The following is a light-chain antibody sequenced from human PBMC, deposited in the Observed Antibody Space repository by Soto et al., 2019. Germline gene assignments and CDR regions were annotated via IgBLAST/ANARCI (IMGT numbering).Light chain of an antibody. CDR1: QDISTS. Sequence: DIQLTQSPSFLSASVGDRVTVSCRASQDISTSLAWFQQKAGKVPQLLVYPASTLQDGVPSRFSGSGSGTYFTLTINNLQAEDFATYYCQKYFGVPWTIGQGTKVEI. V-gene: IGKV1-9*01. J-gene: IGKJ1*01. CDR3: QKYFGVPWT. CDR2: PAS.